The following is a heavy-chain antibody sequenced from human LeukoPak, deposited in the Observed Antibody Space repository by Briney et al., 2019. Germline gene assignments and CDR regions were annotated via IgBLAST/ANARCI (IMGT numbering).Heavy chain of an antibody. Sequence: SETLSLTCTVSGDSISSGSYYWSWIRQPAGKGLEWIGRIYTSGSTNYNPSLKSRVTISVDTSKNQFSLKLNSVTAADTAVYYCARGVPQFGFRCSTSSLMVRYYYYMDVWGKGTTVTVSS. J-gene: IGHJ6*03. V-gene: IGHV4-61*02. CDR1: GDSISSGSYY. CDR3: ARGVPQFGFRCSTSSLMVRYYYYMDV. D-gene: IGHD2-2*01. CDR2: IYTSGST.